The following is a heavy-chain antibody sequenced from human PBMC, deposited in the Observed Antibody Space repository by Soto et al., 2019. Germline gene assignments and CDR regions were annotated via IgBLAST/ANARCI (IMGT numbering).Heavy chain of an antibody. D-gene: IGHD6-13*01. CDR1: GFTFSSYD. CDR3: ARVGGSSWYVWQVRYYYGMDV. J-gene: IGHJ6*02. CDR2: IGTAGDT. V-gene: IGHV3-13*04. Sequence: PGGSLRLSCAASGFTFSSYDMRWVRQATGKGLEWFSAIGTAGDTYYPGSVKGRFTISRENAKNSLYLQMNSLRAEDTAVYYCARVGGSSWYVWQVRYYYGMDVWGQGTTVTVSS.